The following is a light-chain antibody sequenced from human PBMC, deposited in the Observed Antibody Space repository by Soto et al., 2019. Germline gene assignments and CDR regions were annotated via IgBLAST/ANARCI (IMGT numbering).Light chain of an antibody. CDR1: QDISTS. Sequence: DIQMTQSPSTVSASVGDRVTLTCRASQDISTSLAWYQQKPGKAPKLLIYAASHLQSVVPSRFSGSGSGTEFTLTISCLQPDDFATYYCQQAHTFPRAFGGGTKVEIK. CDR3: QQAHTFPRA. V-gene: IGKV1-12*01. CDR2: AAS. J-gene: IGKJ4*01.